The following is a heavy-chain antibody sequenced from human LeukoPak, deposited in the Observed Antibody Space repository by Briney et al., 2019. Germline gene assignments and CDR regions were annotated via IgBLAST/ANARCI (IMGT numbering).Heavy chain of an antibody. V-gene: IGHV4-30-4*01. Sequence: SETLSLTCTVSGGSISSGDYYWSRIRQPPGKGLEWIAYMYYSGSTYYNPSLKSRVTMSADTSKNQLSLKLSSVTAADTAVYYCARPYYYDSRIDPWGQGILVTVSS. CDR3: ARPYYYDSRIDP. J-gene: IGHJ5*02. D-gene: IGHD3-22*01. CDR1: GGSISSGDYY. CDR2: MYYSGST.